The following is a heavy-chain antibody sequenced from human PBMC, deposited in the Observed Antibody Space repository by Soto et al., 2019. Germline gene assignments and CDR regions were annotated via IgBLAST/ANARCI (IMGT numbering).Heavy chain of an antibody. CDR3: ARDGRLLYYYGMDV. J-gene: IGHJ6*02. CDR2: IYYSGRT. CDR1: GGSISSGGYY. Sequence: QVQLQESGPGLVKPSQTLSLTCTVSGGSISSGGYYWSWIRQHPGRGLEWIGYIYYSGRTYYNPSLKSRVTISVDTSKNQFSLKLSSVTAADTAVYYCARDGRLLYYYGMDVWGQGTTVTVSS. D-gene: IGHD1-1*01. V-gene: IGHV4-31*03.